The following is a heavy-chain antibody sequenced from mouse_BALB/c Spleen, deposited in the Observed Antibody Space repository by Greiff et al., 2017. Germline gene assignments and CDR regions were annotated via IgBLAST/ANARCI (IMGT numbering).Heavy chain of an antibody. V-gene: IGHV14-4*02. J-gene: IGHJ2*01. CDR3: NAITTVVATDY. Sequence: EVMLVESGAELVRSGASVKLSCTASGFNIKDYYMHWVKQRPEQGLEWIGWIDPENGDTEYAPKFQGKATMTADTSSNTAYLQLSSLTSEDTAVYYCNAITTVVATDYWGQGTTLTVSS. D-gene: IGHD1-1*01. CDR2: IDPENGDT. CDR1: GFNIKDYY.